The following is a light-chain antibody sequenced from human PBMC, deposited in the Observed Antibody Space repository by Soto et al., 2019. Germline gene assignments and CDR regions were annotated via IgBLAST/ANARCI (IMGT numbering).Light chain of an antibody. CDR1: QSVSNY. CDR2: GAS. V-gene: IGKV3-20*01. CDR3: QQYGSSPLT. J-gene: IGKJ3*01. Sequence: EIVLTQSPGTLSLSPGERATLSCRASQSVSNYLAWYQQKPGQAPRLLIYGASSRATGIPDRFSGSGSGTDFTLTISRLEPEDFAVYYCQQYGSSPLTFGPGTKVDTK.